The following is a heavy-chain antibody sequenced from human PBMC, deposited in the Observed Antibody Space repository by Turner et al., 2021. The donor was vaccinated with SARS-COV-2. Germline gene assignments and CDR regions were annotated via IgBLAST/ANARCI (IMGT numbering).Heavy chain of an antibody. J-gene: IGHJ6*02. V-gene: IGHV4-39*01. CDR1: GGSISSSSYY. CDR2: IYYNESA. CDR3: ARLMDTAMDYYGTDV. D-gene: IGHD5-18*01. Sequence: QLQLQESGPGLVKPSETLSLTCTVAGGSISSSSYYWGWIRQPPGKGLEWIGNIYYNESAYYNPSLKSRVTISVDPSKNQFSLKLTSVTAADTAVYYCARLMDTAMDYYGTDVWGQGTTVTVSS.